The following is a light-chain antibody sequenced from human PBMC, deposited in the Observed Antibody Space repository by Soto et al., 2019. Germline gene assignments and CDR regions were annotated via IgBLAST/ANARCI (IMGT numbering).Light chain of an antibody. CDR2: LGS. J-gene: IGKJ5*01. CDR3: MQALQTAIT. V-gene: IGKV2-28*01. Sequence: DIVMTQSPLSLPVTPGEPASISCRSSQSLLLSNGYNYLDWYLQKPGQSPQLLIYLGSNQASGVPDRFSGSGSGTDFTLKISRVEAEDVGVYYCMQALQTAITFGQGTRLEIK. CDR1: QSLLLSNGYNY.